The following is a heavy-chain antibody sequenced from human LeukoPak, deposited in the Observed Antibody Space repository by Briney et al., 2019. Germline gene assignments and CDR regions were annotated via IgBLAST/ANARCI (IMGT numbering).Heavy chain of an antibody. CDR3: ARTINGYSSSWYPTPDY. CDR2: IDWDDDK. Sequence: SGPTLVKPTQTLTLTCTFSGFSLSTSGMCESWIRQPPGKALEWLALIDWDDDKYYSTSLKTRLTISKDTSKNQVVLTMTNMDPVDTATYYCARTINGYSSSWYPTPDYWGQGTLVTVSS. V-gene: IGHV2-70*01. J-gene: IGHJ4*02. D-gene: IGHD6-13*01. CDR1: GFSLSTSGMC.